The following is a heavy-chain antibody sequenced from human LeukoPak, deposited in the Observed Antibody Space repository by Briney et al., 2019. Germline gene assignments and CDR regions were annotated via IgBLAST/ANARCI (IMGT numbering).Heavy chain of an antibody. Sequence: SETLSLTCAVSGGSISSGGYSWSWIRQPPGKGLEWIGYIYHSGSTYYNPSLKSRVTISVDRSKNQFSLKLGSVTAADTAVYYCASTTYYDFWSGHFDYWGQGTLVTVSS. CDR3: ASTTYYDFWSGHFDY. J-gene: IGHJ4*02. CDR1: GGSISSGGYS. CDR2: IYHSGST. V-gene: IGHV4-30-2*01. D-gene: IGHD3-3*01.